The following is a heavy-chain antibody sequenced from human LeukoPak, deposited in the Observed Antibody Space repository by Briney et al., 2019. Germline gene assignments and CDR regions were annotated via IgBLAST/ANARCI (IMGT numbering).Heavy chain of an antibody. V-gene: IGHV3-30*02. CDR2: IPYDGTNK. CDR1: GFTFSNYG. D-gene: IGHD3-9*01. CDR3: AKSRLTGYHTFDY. Sequence: GGSLRLSCAPSGFTFSNYGMHWVRQAPGKGLEWVAFIPYDGTNKYYADSVKGRFTISRDNSKNTLYLQMNSLRAEDTAVYYCAKSRLTGYHTFDYWGQGTLVTVSS. J-gene: IGHJ4*02.